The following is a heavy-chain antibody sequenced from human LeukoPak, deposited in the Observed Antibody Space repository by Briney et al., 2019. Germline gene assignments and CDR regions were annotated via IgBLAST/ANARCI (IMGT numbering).Heavy chain of an antibody. Sequence: PGGSLRLSCAASGFIFSDYGMNWVRQAPGKGLEWLTFIRRDGSNKFYAESVKGRITISRDISKNSLYLQMNSLTVEDTAIYYCTKDKEAYDTDRWSCLFDTWGQGTLVSVSS. CDR1: GFIFSDYG. CDR2: IRRDGSNK. CDR3: TKDKEAYDTDRWSCLFDT. D-gene: IGHD2-15*01. V-gene: IGHV3-30*02. J-gene: IGHJ5*02.